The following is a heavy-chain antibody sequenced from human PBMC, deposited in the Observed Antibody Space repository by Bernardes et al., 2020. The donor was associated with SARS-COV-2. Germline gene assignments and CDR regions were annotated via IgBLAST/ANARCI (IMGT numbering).Heavy chain of an antibody. J-gene: IGHJ3*02. CDR3: ARAYCGSVSCSNSISVEDVFDI. D-gene: IGHD2-2*01. CDR2: INWNGEST. CDR1: GFIFENYG. V-gene: IGHV3-20*04. Sequence: GGSLRLSCAASGFIFENYGMAWVRQAPGKGLEWVSGINWNGESTFYVDSVKGRFTISRDNAKNSLNLEMNSLGVEDTAFYYCARAYCGSVSCSNSISVEDVFDIWGLGTLVSVSS.